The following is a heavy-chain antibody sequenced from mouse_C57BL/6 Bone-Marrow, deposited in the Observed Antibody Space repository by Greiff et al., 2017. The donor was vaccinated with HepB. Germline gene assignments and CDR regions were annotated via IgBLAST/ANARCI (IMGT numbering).Heavy chain of an antibody. D-gene: IGHD2-1*01. CDR3: TFYGNYPYFDY. Sequence: EVQLQQSGAEPVRPGASVKLSCTASGFNIKDDYMHWVKQRPEQGLEWIGWIDPENGDTEYASKFQGKATITADTSSNTAYLQLSSLTSEDTAVYYCTFYGNYPYFDYWGQGTTLTVSS. CDR1: GFNIKDDY. CDR2: IDPENGDT. J-gene: IGHJ2*01. V-gene: IGHV14-4*01.